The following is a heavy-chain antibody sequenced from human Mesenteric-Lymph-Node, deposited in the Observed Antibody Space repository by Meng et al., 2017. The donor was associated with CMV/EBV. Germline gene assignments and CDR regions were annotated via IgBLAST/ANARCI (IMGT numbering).Heavy chain of an antibody. D-gene: IGHD4-23*01. Sequence: GESLKISCAASGFTFSSYNMHWVRQAPGKGLEWVAFVWYDGSNSYYADSLKGRFTISRDNSKNTLYLQMNSLRAEDTAVYYCAKDLGNVAGYWGQGTLVTVSS. CDR2: VWYDGSNS. V-gene: IGHV3-30*02. CDR3: AKDLGNVAGY. CDR1: GFTFSSYN. J-gene: IGHJ4*02.